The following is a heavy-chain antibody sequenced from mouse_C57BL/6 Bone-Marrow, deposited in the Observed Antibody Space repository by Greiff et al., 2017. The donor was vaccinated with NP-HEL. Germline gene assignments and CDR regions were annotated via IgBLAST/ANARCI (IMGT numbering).Heavy chain of an antibody. CDR2: ISYDGSN. CDR3: ARDGGLLLYFDY. Sequence: EVHLVESGPGLVKPSQSLSLTCSVTGYSITSGYYWNWIRQFPGNKLEWMGYISYDGSNNYNPSLKNRISITRDTSKNQFFLKLNSVTTEDTATYDCARDGGLLLYFDYWGQGTTLTVSS. J-gene: IGHJ2*01. D-gene: IGHD1-1*01. V-gene: IGHV3-6*01. CDR1: GYSITSGYY.